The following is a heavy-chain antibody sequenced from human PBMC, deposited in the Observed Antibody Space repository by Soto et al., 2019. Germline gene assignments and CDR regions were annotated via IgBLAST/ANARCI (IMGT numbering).Heavy chain of an antibody. Sequence: EVQLLESGGGLVQPGGSLRLSCAASGFTFSNYAMIWVRQAPGKGLEWVSGISGSGDKTYYAGSVKGQFTISRDNSKNTLYLQINSLRAEDTAVYYCAKEQYSSGWYGYLDPWGQGTLVTVSS. J-gene: IGHJ5*02. CDR2: ISGSGDKT. CDR1: GFTFSNYA. D-gene: IGHD6-19*01. V-gene: IGHV3-23*01. CDR3: AKEQYSSGWYGYLDP.